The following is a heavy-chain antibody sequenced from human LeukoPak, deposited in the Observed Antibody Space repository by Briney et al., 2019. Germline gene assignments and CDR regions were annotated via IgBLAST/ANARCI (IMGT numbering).Heavy chain of an antibody. CDR2: INHSGST. D-gene: IGHD3-10*01. V-gene: IGHV4-34*01. CDR3: ARELYGSGNS. J-gene: IGHJ4*02. CDR1: GGSFSGYY. Sequence: SETLSLTCAVYGGSFSGYYWSWIRQPPGKGLEWIEEINHSGSTNYNPSLKSRVTISVDTSKNQFSLKLSSVTAADMAVYYCARELYGSGNSWGQGTLVTVSS.